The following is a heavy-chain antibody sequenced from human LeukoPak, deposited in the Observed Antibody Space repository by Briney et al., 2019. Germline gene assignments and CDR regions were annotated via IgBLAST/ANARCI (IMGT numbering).Heavy chain of an antibody. D-gene: IGHD4-17*01. CDR1: GGTFSSYA. J-gene: IGHJ3*02. V-gene: IGHV1-69*13. CDR3: ARDGNGEEKGFSDSGDYKFPATESFDI. CDR2: IIPIFGTA. Sequence: SVKVSCKASGGTFSSYAISWVRQAPGQGLEWMGGIIPIFGTANYAQKFQGRVTITADESTSTAYMELRSLRSDDTAVYYCARDGNGEEKGFSDSGDYKFPATESFDIWGQGTMVTVSS.